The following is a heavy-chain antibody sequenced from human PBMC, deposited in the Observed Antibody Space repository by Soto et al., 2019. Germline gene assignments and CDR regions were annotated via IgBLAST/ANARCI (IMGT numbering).Heavy chain of an antibody. J-gene: IGHJ4*02. D-gene: IGHD1-26*01. CDR3: ARVQIQQVENIFDY. CDR1: GFTFSNYV. V-gene: IGHV3-23*01. CDR2: ISGSGIST. Sequence: EVQLLESGGGLVQPGGPLRLSCTASGFTFSNYVMSWVRQAPGRGLEWVSAISGSGISTFYADSVKGRFIISRDNSKNTLYLQLNNLKAEDTAMYFCARVQIQQVENIFDYWGQGTLVNVSS.